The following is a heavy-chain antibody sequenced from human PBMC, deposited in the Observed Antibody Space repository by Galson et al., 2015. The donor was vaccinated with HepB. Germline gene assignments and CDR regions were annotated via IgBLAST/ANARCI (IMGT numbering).Heavy chain of an antibody. CDR1: GGSISSGGYS. CDR2: IYHSGST. CDR3: ARAAGHLEVPGAFDI. D-gene: IGHD1-1*01. Sequence: TLSLTCAVSGGSISSGGYSWSWIRQPPGKGLEWIGYIYHSGSTYYNPSLKSRVTISVDRSKNQFSLKLSSVTAADTAVYYCARAAGHLEVPGAFDIWGQGTMVTVSS. J-gene: IGHJ3*02. V-gene: IGHV4-30-2*01.